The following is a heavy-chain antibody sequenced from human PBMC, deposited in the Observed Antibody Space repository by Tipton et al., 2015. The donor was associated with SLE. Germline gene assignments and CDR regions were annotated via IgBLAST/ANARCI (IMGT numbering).Heavy chain of an antibody. V-gene: IGHV3-23*01. Sequence: SLRLSCAASGFTFSNYAMNWVRQAPGKGLEWVSAISPSSVDTYYADSVKGRFSISRDNSKNTLYLQMNSLRVEDTAVYYCAKDGGAWLDYGVDVWGQGTTVTVSS. CDR3: AKDGGAWLDYGVDV. D-gene: IGHD2-15*01. CDR2: ISPSSVDT. J-gene: IGHJ6*02. CDR1: GFTFSNYA.